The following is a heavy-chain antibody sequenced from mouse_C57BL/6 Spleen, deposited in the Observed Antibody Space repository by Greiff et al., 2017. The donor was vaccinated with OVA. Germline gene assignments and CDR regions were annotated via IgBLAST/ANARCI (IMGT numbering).Heavy chain of an antibody. CDR2: IDPEDGET. V-gene: IGHV14-2*01. Sequence: EVKLQESGAELVKPGASVKLSCTASGFNIKDYYMHWVKQRTEQGLEWIGRIDPEDGETKYAPKFQGKATITADTSSNTAYLQLSSLTSEDTAVYYCALYYGSSYGAMDYWGQGTSVTVSS. J-gene: IGHJ4*01. D-gene: IGHD1-1*01. CDR3: ALYYGSSYGAMDY. CDR1: GFNIKDYY.